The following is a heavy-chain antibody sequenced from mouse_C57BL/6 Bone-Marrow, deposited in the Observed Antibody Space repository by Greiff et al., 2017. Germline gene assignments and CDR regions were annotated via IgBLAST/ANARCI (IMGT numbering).Heavy chain of an antibody. J-gene: IGHJ3*01. D-gene: IGHD2-3*01. Sequence: EVQLQQSGTVLARPGASVKMSCKTSGYTFTSYWMHWVKQRPGQGLEWIGAIYPGNSDTSYNQKFKGKAKVTAVTSASTADMELSSLTNEDSAVYYCTRGDDGYYVYFAYWGQGTLVTVSA. CDR2: IYPGNSDT. V-gene: IGHV1-5*01. CDR1: GYTFTSYW. CDR3: TRGDDGYYVYFAY.